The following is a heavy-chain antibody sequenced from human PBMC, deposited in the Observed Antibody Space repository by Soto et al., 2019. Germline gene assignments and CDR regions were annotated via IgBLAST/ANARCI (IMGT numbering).Heavy chain of an antibody. CDR2: INPSGET. CDR3: ATDKQGATLLPGAFDI. V-gene: IGHV1-46*01. Sequence: ASVKVSCKASGYTFTSYYMHWVRQAPGQGLEWMGIINPSGETIYAQKFQGRVTMTEDTSTDTAYMELSSLRSEDTAVYYCATDKQGATLLPGAFDIWGQGTMVTVSS. CDR1: GYTFTSYY. D-gene: IGHD1-26*01. J-gene: IGHJ3*02.